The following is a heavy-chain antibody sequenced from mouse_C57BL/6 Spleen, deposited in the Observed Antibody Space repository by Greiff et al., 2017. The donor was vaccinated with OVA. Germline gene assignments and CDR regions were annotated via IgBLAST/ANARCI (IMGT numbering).Heavy chain of an antibody. J-gene: IGHJ2*01. D-gene: IGHD2-4*01. V-gene: IGHV1-26*01. Sequence: VQLQQSGPELVKPGASVKISCKASGYTFTDYYMNWVKQSHGKSLEWIGDINPNNGGTSYNQKFKGKATLTVDKSSSTAYMELRSLTSEDSAVYYCARSNYDYDDYWGQGTTLTVSS. CDR1: GYTFTDYY. CDR3: ARSNYDYDDY. CDR2: INPNNGGT.